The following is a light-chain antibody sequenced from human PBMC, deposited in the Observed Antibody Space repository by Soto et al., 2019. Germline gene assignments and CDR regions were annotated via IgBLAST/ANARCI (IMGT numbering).Light chain of an antibody. V-gene: IGKV1-12*01. CDR2: DAS. J-gene: IGKJ1*01. Sequence: DIQMTQSPSSVSPSVGDRVTITWRASQSSSRWLAWYQQKRGTATKLLIVDASRLQSGVPSRFSGSGSRTDFTFSITSLPAEDFGTYYCQQCYMGWTFGQGTKVDIK. CDR1: QSSSRW. CDR3: QQCYMGWT.